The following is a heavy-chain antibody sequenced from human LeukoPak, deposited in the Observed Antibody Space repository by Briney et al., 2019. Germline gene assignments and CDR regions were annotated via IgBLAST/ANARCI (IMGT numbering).Heavy chain of an antibody. Sequence: GESLKISCQASGYTFTTYWIGWVRQMPGKGLEWMGIIYPTDSDTRYSPSFQGQVTISADKSISTAYLQWSSLKASDTGMYYCARFPPFPHILTGYDDSGAFDIWGQGTMVTVSS. J-gene: IGHJ3*02. CDR2: IYPTDSDT. D-gene: IGHD3-9*01. CDR3: ARFPPFPHILTGYDDSGAFDI. CDR1: GYTFTTYW. V-gene: IGHV5-51*01.